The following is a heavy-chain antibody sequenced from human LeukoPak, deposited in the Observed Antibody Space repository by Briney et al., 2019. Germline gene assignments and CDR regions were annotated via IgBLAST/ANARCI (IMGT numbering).Heavy chain of an antibody. CDR3: AKDSYYGSGSYYLDY. CDR1: GSTFSSYG. Sequence: PGRSLRLSCAASGSTFSSYGMHWVRQAPGKGLEWVAVISYDGSNKYYADSVKGRFTISRDNSKNTLYLQMNSLRAEDTAVYYCAKDSYYGSGSYYLDYWGQGTLVTVSS. CDR2: ISYDGSNK. V-gene: IGHV3-30*18. J-gene: IGHJ4*02. D-gene: IGHD3-10*01.